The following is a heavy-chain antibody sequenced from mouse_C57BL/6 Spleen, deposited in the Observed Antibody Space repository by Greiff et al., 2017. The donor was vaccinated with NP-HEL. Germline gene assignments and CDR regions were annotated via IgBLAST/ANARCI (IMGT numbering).Heavy chain of an antibody. Sequence: EVKLVESGEGLVKPGGSLKLSCAASGFTFSSYAMSWVRQTPEKRLEWVAYISSGGDYIYYADTVKGRFTISRDNARNTLSLQMSSLKSEDTAMYYCTRAPLFITNWYFDVWGTGTTVTVSS. CDR1: GFTFSSYA. CDR3: TRAPLFITNWYFDV. CDR2: ISSGGDYI. J-gene: IGHJ1*03. V-gene: IGHV5-9-1*02. D-gene: IGHD1-1*01.